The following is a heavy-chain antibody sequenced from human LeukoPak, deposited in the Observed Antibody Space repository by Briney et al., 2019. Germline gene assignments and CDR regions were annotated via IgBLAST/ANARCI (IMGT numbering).Heavy chain of an antibody. D-gene: IGHD3-10*02. J-gene: IGHJ6*04. CDR3: AELGITMIGGV. CDR2: IKQDGSEK. Sequence: PGGSLRLSCAASGFTFSTYWMYWVRQAPGKGLEWVANIKQDGSEKYYVDSVKGRFTISRDNAKNPLYLQMNSLRAEDTAVYYCAELGITMIGGVWGKGTTVTISS. CDR1: GFTFSTYW. V-gene: IGHV3-7*01.